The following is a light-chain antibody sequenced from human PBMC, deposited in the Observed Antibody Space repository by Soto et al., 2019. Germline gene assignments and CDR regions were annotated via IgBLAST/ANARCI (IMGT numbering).Light chain of an antibody. J-gene: IGLJ1*01. CDR3: SSYTSXSTLDV. CDR2: DVS. Sequence: QSALTQPASVSGSPGQSITISCTGTSSDVGGYNYVSWYQQHPGKAPKLMIYDVSNRPSGVSNRFSGSKSGNTASLTISGLQAEDEADYYCSSYTSXSTLDVFGTGTKVTVL. V-gene: IGLV2-14*01. CDR1: SSDVGGYNY.